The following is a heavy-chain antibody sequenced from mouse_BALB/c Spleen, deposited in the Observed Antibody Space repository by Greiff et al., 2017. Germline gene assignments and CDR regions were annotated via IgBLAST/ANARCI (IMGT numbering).Heavy chain of an antibody. J-gene: IGHJ3*01. Sequence: EVQLQESGGGLVQPGGSRKLSCAASGFTFSSFGMHWVRQAPAKGLEWVAYISSGSSTIYYADTVKGRFTISRDNPKNTLLLQMTSLRSEDTAMYYCARSGSGSWFAYWGQGTLVTVSA. V-gene: IGHV5-17*02. D-gene: IGHD4-1*01. CDR1: GFTFSSFG. CDR3: ARSGSGSWFAY. CDR2: ISSGSSTI.